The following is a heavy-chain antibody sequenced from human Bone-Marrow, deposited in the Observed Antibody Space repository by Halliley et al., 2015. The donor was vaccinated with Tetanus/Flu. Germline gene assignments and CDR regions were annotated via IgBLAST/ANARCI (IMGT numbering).Heavy chain of an antibody. CDR3: ARDSSWLVLPNGMDV. CDR2: IYYRGTP. J-gene: IGHJ6*02. D-gene: IGHD2-2*01. V-gene: IGHV4-59*01. Sequence: GYIYYRGTPNSNPSLRGRVSMSVDPSKNQFSLKLMSVTAADTAVYYCARDSSWLVLPNGMDVWGLGTTVTVSS.